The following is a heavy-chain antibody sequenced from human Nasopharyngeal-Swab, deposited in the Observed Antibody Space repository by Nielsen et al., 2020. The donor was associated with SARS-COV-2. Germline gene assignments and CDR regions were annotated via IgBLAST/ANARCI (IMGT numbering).Heavy chain of an antibody. V-gene: IGHV4-34*01. J-gene: IGHJ6*02. Sequence: SETLSLTCAVYGGSFSGYYWSWIRQPPGKGLEWIGEINHSGSTNYNPSPKSRVTISVDTSKNQFSLKLNSVTAADTAVYYCAASSNKYYYYYYGMDVWGQGTTVTVSS. CDR2: INHSGST. CDR1: GGSFSGYY. CDR3: AASSNKYYYYYYGMDV. D-gene: IGHD1-26*01.